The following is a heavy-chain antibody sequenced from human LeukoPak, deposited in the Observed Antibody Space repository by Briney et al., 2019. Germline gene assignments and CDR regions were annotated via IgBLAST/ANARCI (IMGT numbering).Heavy chain of an antibody. Sequence: GASVRVSCKASGGTFSSYAISWVRQAPGQGLEWMGGIIPIFGTANYAQKVQGRVTITTDESTSTAYMELSSLRSEDTAVYYCARARITIFGLPYYFDYWGQGTLVTVSS. D-gene: IGHD3-3*01. CDR3: ARARITIFGLPYYFDY. J-gene: IGHJ4*02. CDR1: GGTFSSYA. V-gene: IGHV1-69*05. CDR2: IIPIFGTA.